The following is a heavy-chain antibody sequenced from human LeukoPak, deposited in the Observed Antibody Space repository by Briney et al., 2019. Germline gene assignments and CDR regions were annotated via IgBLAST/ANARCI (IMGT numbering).Heavy chain of an antibody. CDR3: ARWPDGSGSPTVDY. CDR2: INPNSGGT. D-gene: IGHD1-26*01. V-gene: IGHV1-2*02. CDR1: GYTFTGYY. Sequence: ASVTVSCKASGYTFTGYYMHWVRQAPGQGLEWMGWINPNSGGTNYAQKFQGRVTMTRDTSISTAYMELSRLRSDDTAVYYCARWPDGSGSPTVDYWGQGTLVTVSS. J-gene: IGHJ4*02.